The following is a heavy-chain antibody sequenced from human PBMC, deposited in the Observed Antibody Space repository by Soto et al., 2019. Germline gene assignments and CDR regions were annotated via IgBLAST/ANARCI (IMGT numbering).Heavy chain of an antibody. Sequence: GGSLRLSCAASGFTFSSYGMHWVRQAPGKGLEWVAVIWYDGSNKYYADSVKGRFTISRDNSKNTLYLQMNSLRAEDTAVYYCARDRTAPRARRDYYYYGMDVWGQGTTVTVSS. V-gene: IGHV3-33*01. CDR1: GFTFSSYG. CDR3: ARDRTAPRARRDYYYYGMDV. J-gene: IGHJ6*02. D-gene: IGHD6-6*01. CDR2: IWYDGSNK.